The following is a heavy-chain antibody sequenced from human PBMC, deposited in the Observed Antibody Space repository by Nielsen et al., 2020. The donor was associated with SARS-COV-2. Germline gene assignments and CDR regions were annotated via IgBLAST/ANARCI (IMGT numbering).Heavy chain of an antibody. CDR3: ARGGWRWGRSSWRDLYWFDP. CDR1: GYTFTSYA. V-gene: IGHV7-4-1*02. Sequence: ASVKVSCKASGYTFTSYAMNWVRQAPGQGLEWMGWINTNTGNPTYAQGFTGRFVFSLDTSVSTAYLQISSLKAEDTAVYYCARGGWRWGRSSWRDLYWFDPWGQGTLVTVSS. D-gene: IGHD6-13*01. J-gene: IGHJ5*02. CDR2: INTNTGNP.